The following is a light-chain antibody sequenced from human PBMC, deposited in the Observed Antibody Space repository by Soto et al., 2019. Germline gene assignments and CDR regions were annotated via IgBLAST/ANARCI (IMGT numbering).Light chain of an antibody. J-gene: IGKJ1*01. CDR1: QSVSSNF. V-gene: IGKV3-20*01. CDR3: QQYNSSPRT. CDR2: GAS. Sequence: IMLKQPPGTLALSAGERPTLSCRASQSVSSNFLAWYQQKPGQAPRLLIYGASTRATGIPDRFSGSGSGTDFTLTVSRLEPEDFAVYYCQQYNSSPRTFGQGTKVDI.